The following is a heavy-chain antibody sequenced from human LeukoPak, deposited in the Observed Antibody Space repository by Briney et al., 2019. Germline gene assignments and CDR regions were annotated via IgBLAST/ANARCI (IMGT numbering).Heavy chain of an antibody. D-gene: IGHD1-26*01. V-gene: IGHV4-31*03. Sequence: SQTLSLTCTVSGGSISSGGYNWSWIRQHPGKGLECIGYIYYSGSTYYNPSLKSRVTISVDTSKNQFSLKLSSVTAADTAVYYCARGSYVGPTSGYFDYWGQGTLITVSS. CDR3: ARGSYVGPTSGYFDY. CDR1: GGSISSGGYN. J-gene: IGHJ4*02. CDR2: IYYSGST.